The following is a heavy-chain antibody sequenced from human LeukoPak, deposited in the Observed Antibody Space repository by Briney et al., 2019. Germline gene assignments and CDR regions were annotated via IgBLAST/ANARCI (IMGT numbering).Heavy chain of an antibody. D-gene: IGHD1-26*01. CDR2: ITGSGGST. Sequence: GGSLRLSCAASGFTFSSYAMSWVRQAPGKGLEWVSAITGSGGSTYYAASVKGRFTISRDNSKNTLYLQMNSLRAEDTALYHCARVKYSGSYGAFDIWGQGTMVTVSS. CDR3: ARVKYSGSYGAFDI. J-gene: IGHJ3*02. CDR1: GFTFSSYA. V-gene: IGHV3-23*01.